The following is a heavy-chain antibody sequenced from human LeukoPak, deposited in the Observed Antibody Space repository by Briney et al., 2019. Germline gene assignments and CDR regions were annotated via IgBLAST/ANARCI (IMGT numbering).Heavy chain of an antibody. CDR1: GFTFSSYG. V-gene: IGHV3-30*18. J-gene: IGHJ3*02. Sequence: GGSLRLSCAASGFTFSSYGMHWVRQAPGKGLEWVAVISYDGSNKYYADSVKGRFTISRDNSKNTLYLQMNSLRAEDTAVYYCAKDTVCAFDIWGQGTMVTVSS. CDR2: ISYDGSNK. CDR3: AKDTVCAFDI. D-gene: IGHD4-17*01.